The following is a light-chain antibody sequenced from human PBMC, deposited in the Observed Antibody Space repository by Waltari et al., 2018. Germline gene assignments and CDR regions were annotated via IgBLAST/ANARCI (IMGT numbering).Light chain of an antibody. J-gene: IGLJ1*01. Sequence: QSALPHPPPLALSPRPSVNISCTGTIRAGAGPNDVSWYQQHPGDVPRLLIYDVVKRPSGVSSRFSGSKSDNTARLTISGLQAADEAHYYCSSFTSSSSFVFGSGTKVTV. CDR2: DVV. CDR1: IRAGAGPND. V-gene: IGLV2-14*03. CDR3: SSFTSSSSFV.